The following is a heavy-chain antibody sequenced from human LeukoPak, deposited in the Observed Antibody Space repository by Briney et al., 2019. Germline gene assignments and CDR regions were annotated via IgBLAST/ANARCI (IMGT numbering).Heavy chain of an antibody. CDR2: IKQDGSEN. CDR3: AREGFGELSAGAFDI. D-gene: IGHD3-10*01. Sequence: GGSLRLSCAASGFTFISYWMSWVRKAPGKGLEWVANIKQDGSENYYVDSVKGRFTISRDNAKNSLYLQMNSLRAEDTAVYYCAREGFGELSAGAFDIWGQGTMVTVSS. CDR1: GFTFISYW. V-gene: IGHV3-7*01. J-gene: IGHJ3*02.